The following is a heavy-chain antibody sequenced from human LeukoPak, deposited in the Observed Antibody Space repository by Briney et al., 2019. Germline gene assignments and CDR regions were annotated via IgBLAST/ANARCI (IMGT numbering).Heavy chain of an antibody. J-gene: IGHJ4*02. Sequence: ASVKVSCKASGYTFTSYGTSWVRQAPGQGLEWMGWISAYNGNTNYAQKLQGRVTMTTDTSTSTAYMELRSLRSDDTAVYYCAREYFGGSYHDYWGQGTLVTVSS. D-gene: IGHD1-26*01. CDR1: GYTFTSYG. V-gene: IGHV1-18*01. CDR2: ISAYNGNT. CDR3: AREYFGGSYHDY.